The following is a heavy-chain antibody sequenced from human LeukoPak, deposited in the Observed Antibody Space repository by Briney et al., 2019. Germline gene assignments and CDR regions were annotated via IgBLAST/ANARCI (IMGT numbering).Heavy chain of an antibody. V-gene: IGHV3-30*07. CDR3: GRVAGRVLMVYAARWIDD. Sequence: PGRSLRLSCAASGFTFSSYAMHWVRQAPGKGLEWVAVISYDGSNKYYADSVKGRFTIASDNSKNTLYLQMNSLRAEDTAVYYCGRVAGRVLMVYAARWIDDRGPGTLVTLSS. D-gene: IGHD2-8*01. J-gene: IGHJ4*02. CDR2: ISYDGSNK. CDR1: GFTFSSYA.